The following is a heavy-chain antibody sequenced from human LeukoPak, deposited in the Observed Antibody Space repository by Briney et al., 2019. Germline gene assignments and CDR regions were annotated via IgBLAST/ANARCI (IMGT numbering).Heavy chain of an antibody. V-gene: IGHV3-30*04. CDR1: GFTFTNYA. CDR3: AELGITMIGGV. Sequence: GGSLRLSCAASGFTFTNYAVHWVRQAPGKGLEWVAVISFDGSDKYYADSVKGRFTISRDNSKNTLFLQMNSLRAEDTAVYYCAELGITMIGGVWGKGTTVTISS. J-gene: IGHJ6*04. CDR2: ISFDGSDK. D-gene: IGHD3-10*02.